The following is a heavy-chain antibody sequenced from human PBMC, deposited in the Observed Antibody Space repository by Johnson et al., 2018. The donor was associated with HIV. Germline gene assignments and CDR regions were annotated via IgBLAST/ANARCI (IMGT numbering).Heavy chain of an antibody. CDR2: IKQDGSEK. Sequence: VQLVESGGGLVQPGGSLRLSCAASGFTFSSYWMSWVRQAPGQGLEWVANIKQDGSEKYYVDSVKGRFTISRDNSKNTLYLQMNSLRAEDTAVYYCARDRHSSSFDAFDIWGQGTMVTVSS. J-gene: IGHJ3*02. CDR3: ARDRHSSSFDAFDI. D-gene: IGHD6-6*01. CDR1: GFTFSSYW. V-gene: IGHV3-7*01.